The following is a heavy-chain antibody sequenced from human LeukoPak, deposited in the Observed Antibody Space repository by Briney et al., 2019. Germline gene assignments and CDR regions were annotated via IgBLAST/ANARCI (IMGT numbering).Heavy chain of an antibody. CDR2: INPSGVST. CDR3: ARGGDGYNRDY. J-gene: IGHJ4*02. Sequence: ASVKVSCKASGYTFTSYYMHWVRQAPGQGLEWMGGINPSGVSTSYEQKFQGRIPMTRDMSTRTVYMGLSSLRSEDTAVYYCARGGDGYNRDYWGQGTLVTVSS. V-gene: IGHV1-46*01. D-gene: IGHD5-24*01. CDR1: GYTFTSYY.